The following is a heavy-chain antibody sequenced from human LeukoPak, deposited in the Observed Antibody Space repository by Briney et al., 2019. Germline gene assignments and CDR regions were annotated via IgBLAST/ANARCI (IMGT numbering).Heavy chain of an antibody. CDR1: GFTFSSYA. J-gene: IGHJ4*02. Sequence: PGGSLRLSCAASGFTFSSYAMSWVRQAPGKGLEWVSAISGSGGSTYYADSVKGRFTISRDNSKNTLYLQMNSLRAEDTAVYYCAKFGLVVVVAAQVKLDYWGQGTLVTVSS. D-gene: IGHD2-15*01. CDR3: AKFGLVVVVAAQVKLDY. V-gene: IGHV3-23*01. CDR2: ISGSGGST.